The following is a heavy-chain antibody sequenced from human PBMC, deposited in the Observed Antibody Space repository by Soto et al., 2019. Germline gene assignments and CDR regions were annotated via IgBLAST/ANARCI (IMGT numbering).Heavy chain of an antibody. V-gene: IGHV4-59*08. CDR2: IYYSGST. CDR3: ARIAAAGRYYYYYYMDV. D-gene: IGHD6-13*01. J-gene: IGHJ6*03. Sequence: SETLSLTCTVSGGSISSYYWSWIRQPPGKGLEWIGYIYYSGSTNYNPSLKSRVTTSVDTSKNQFSLKLSSVTAADTAVYYCARIAAAGRYYYYYYMDVWGKGTTVTVSS. CDR1: GGSISSYY.